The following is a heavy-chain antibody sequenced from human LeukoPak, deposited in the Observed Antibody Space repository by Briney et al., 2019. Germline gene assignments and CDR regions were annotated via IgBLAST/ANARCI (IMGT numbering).Heavy chain of an antibody. D-gene: IGHD4-17*01. CDR3: AKDLSDNDDYEDY. V-gene: IGHV3-11*01. Sequence: GSLRLSCAASGFSFKDYYKNWIRQAPGKGVEGVSYISSSGGTTYHEDSVKGRFTISRDNAKNSLYLQMNSVRAEDTAVYYCAKDLSDNDDYEDYWGPGTLDTVSS. CDR1: GFSFKDYY. J-gene: IGHJ4*02. CDR2: ISSSGGTT.